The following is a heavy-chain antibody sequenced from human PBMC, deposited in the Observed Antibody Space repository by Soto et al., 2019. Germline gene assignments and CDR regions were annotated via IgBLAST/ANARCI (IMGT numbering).Heavy chain of an antibody. D-gene: IGHD3-22*01. J-gene: IGHJ4*02. CDR1: GFCFSAYC. CDR2: ISHDGTNK. CDR3: AKDEYYYSRSGYYIFDS. Sequence: GGSLRLSCEVSGFCFSAYCLYWVRQAPGKGLEWLAAISHDGTNKNYGDSVKGRFTISRDNSKKTLYLQMNSLRPEDTALYYCAKDEYYYSRSGYYIFDSWGQGTLVTVSS. V-gene: IGHV3-30*18.